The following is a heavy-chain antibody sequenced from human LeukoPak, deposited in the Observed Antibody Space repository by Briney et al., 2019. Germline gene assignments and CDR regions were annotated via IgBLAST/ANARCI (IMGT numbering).Heavy chain of an antibody. J-gene: IGHJ4*02. D-gene: IGHD2-15*01. Sequence: KPGGSLRLSCAASGFIFSTYSMNWVRQAPGKGLEWVSSISSSSGYIYYADSVKGRFTISRDDAKNSLDLQMNSLRAEDTAVYYCARGYCSGGNCHPSHWGQGTLVTVSS. V-gene: IGHV3-21*01. CDR2: ISSSSGYI. CDR3: ARGYCSGGNCHPSH. CDR1: GFIFSTYS.